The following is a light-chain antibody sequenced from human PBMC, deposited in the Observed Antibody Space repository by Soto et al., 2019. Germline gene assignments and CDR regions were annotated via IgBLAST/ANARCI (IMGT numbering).Light chain of an antibody. CDR2: KAS. CDR3: RRYSSFAT. CDR1: QSISSW. V-gene: IGKV1-5*03. Sequence: DIQMTQSPSTLSASVGDRVTITCRASQSISSWLTWYQQKAGQAPKLLIYKASIVESGVPSRFSGSGSGTDLTLSSLSLQPDDASTCYRRRYSSFATFGQGTKVEIK. J-gene: IGKJ4*01.